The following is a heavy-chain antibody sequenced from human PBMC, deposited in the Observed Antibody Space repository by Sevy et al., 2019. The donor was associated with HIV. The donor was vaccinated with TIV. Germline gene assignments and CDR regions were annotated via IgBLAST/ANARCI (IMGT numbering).Heavy chain of an antibody. CDR2: IYYSGST. D-gene: IGHD4-17*01. CDR3: ARDQVLTDYAGRYFDY. J-gene: IGHJ4*02. V-gene: IGHV4-31*03. Sequence: SQTLSLTCTVSGGSISSGGYYWSWIRQHPGKGLEWIGYIYYSGSTYYNPSLKSRVTISVDTSKNQFSLKLSSVTAADTAVYYCARDQVLTDYAGRYFDYWGQGTLVTVSS. CDR1: GGSISSGGYY.